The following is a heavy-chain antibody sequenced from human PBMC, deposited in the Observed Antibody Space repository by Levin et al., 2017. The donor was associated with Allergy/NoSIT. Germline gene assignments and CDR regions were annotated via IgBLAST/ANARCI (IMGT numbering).Heavy chain of an antibody. CDR1: GGSISSYY. V-gene: IGHV4-59*01. J-gene: IGHJ4*02. Sequence: PSETLSLTCTVSGGSISSYYWSWIRQPPGKGLEWIGYIYYSGSTNYNPSLKSRVTISVDTSKNQFSLKLSSETAADTAVYYCAREAVAGPPVAWGQGTLVTVSS. CDR3: AREAVAGPPVA. D-gene: IGHD6-19*01. CDR2: IYYSGST.